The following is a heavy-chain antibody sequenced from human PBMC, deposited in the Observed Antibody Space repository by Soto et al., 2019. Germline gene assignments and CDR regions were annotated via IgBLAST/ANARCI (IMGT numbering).Heavy chain of an antibody. D-gene: IGHD3-10*01. CDR1: GGSISSYY. J-gene: IGHJ5*02. Sequence: SDTLSLTCTVSGGSISSYYWSWIRQPPGKGLEWIGYIYYSATTNYNPSLKSRVTISVDTSKNQFSLKLTSVTAADTAVYYCAILLWRRHPHSTFFHPWA. V-gene: IGHV4-59*01. CDR2: IYYSATT. CDR3: AILLWRRHPHSTFFHP.